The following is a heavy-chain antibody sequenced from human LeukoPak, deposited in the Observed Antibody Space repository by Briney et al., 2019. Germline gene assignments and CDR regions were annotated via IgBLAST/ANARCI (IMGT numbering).Heavy chain of an antibody. D-gene: IGHD3-22*01. Sequence: GASVKVSCKDSGGTFSNYAISWVRQAPGQGLEWMGIINPSGGSTSYAQKFQGRVTMTRDTSTSTVYMELSSLRSEDTAVYYCARGPPRYYYDSSGYYYFDYWGQGTLVTVSS. V-gene: IGHV1-46*01. CDR3: ARGPPRYYYDSSGYYYFDY. CDR1: GGTFSNYA. J-gene: IGHJ4*02. CDR2: INPSGGST.